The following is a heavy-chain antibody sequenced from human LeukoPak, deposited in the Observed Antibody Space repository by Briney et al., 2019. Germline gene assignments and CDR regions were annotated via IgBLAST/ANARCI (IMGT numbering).Heavy chain of an antibody. J-gene: IGHJ6*03. Sequence: PGGSLRLSCAASGFTFSSYSMNWVRQAPGKGLEWVSSISSSSSYIYYADSVKGRFTISRDNAKNSLYLQMNSLRAEDTAVYYCARDHGSSWYPLDYYYYMDVWGKGTTVTISS. D-gene: IGHD6-13*01. CDR3: ARDHGSSWYPLDYYYYMDV. CDR2: ISSSSSYI. CDR1: GFTFSSYS. V-gene: IGHV3-21*01.